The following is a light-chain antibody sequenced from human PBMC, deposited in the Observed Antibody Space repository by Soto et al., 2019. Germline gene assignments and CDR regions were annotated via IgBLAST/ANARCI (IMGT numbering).Light chain of an antibody. CDR3: QTWGTLSTV. V-gene: IGLV4-69*01. Sequence: QSVLTQSPSASASLGASVKLTCTLSSGYSSYAIAWHQQQPEKGPRYLMKLNSDGSHKKGDGIPDRFSGSSTGAERYLTISSLQSEDEADYYCQTWGTLSTVFGGGTHLTVL. J-gene: IGLJ7*01. CDR2: LNSDGSH. CDR1: SGYSSYA.